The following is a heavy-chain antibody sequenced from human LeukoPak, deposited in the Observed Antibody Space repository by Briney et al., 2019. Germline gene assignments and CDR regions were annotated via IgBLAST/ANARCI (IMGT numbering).Heavy chain of an antibody. CDR3: ARGLLVRPFDY. Sequence: LTCAVYGGSFSGHYWSWIRQPPGKGLEWIGEINHSGSTNYNPSLKSRVTISVDTSKNQFSVKLSSVTAADTAVYYCARGLLVRPFDYWGQGTLVTVSS. D-gene: IGHD3-10*01. CDR2: INHSGST. CDR1: GGSFSGHY. J-gene: IGHJ4*02. V-gene: IGHV4-34*01.